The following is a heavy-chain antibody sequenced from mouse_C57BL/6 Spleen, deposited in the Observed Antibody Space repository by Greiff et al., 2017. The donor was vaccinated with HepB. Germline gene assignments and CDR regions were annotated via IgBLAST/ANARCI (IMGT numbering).Heavy chain of an antibody. V-gene: IGHV1-52*01. CDR3: ARGGSGKRYFDV. J-gene: IGHJ1*03. D-gene: IGHD1-1*01. Sequence: QVQLQQPGAELVRPGSSVKLSCKASGYTFTSYWMHWVKQRPIQGLEWIGNIDPSDSETHYNQKFKDKATLTVDKSSSTAYMQLSSVTSEDSAVYYCARGGSGKRYFDVWGTGTTVTVSS. CDR2: IDPSDSET. CDR1: GYTFTSYW.